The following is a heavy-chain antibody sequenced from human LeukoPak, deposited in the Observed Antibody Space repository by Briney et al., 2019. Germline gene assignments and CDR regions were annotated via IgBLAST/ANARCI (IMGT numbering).Heavy chain of an antibody. V-gene: IGHV1-18*01. D-gene: IGHD3-22*01. CDR1: GYTFTSYG. Sequence: GASVKVSCKASGYTFTSYGISWVRQAPGQGLEWMGWISAYNGNTNYAQKLQGRVTMTTDTSTSTAYMELRSLRSDDTAVYYCARDSHPGHSSGYLYWGQGTLVTVSS. CDR2: ISAYNGNT. CDR3: ARDSHPGHSSGYLY. J-gene: IGHJ4*02.